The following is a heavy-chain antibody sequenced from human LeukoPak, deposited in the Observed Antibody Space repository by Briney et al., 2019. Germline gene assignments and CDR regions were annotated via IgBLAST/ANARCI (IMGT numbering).Heavy chain of an antibody. CDR3: AREYYYDNTRADY. J-gene: IGHJ4*02. CDR2: IYYSGST. CDR1: GGSISSYY. D-gene: IGHD3-22*01. V-gene: IGHV4-59*12. Sequence: PSETLSLTCTVSGGSISSYYWSWIRQPPGKGLEWIGYIYYSGSTNYNPSLKSRVTISVDTSKNQFSLKLSSVTAADTAVYYCAREYYYDNTRADYWGQGTLVTVSS.